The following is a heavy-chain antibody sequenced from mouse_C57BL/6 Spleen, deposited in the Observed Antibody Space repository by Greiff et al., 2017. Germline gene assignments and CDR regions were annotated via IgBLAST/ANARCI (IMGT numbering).Heavy chain of an antibody. J-gene: IGHJ4*01. CDR1: GYSITSGYY. CDR3: ARDDYAPYYAMDY. D-gene: IGHD2-4*01. V-gene: IGHV3-6*01. CDR2: ISYDGSN. Sequence: EVQLVESGPGLVKPSQSLSLTCSVTGYSITSGYYWNWIRQFPGNKLEWMGYISYDGSNNYNPSLKNRISITRDTSKNQFFLKLNSVTTEDTATYYCARDDYAPYYAMDYWGQGTSVTVSS.